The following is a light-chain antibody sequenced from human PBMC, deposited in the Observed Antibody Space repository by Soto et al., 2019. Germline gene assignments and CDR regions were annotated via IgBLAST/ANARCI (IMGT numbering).Light chain of an antibody. CDR2: AAS. CDR1: QGIRNG. V-gene: IGKV1-17*01. J-gene: IGKJ4*01. Sequence: DIQMTQSPSSLSASVGDRVTITCRASQGIRNGLGWYQQKPGKAPKRLIYAASSLQSGVPSRFSGSGSGTEFTLTIRSLQPEDFATYYCLQHNSYPLTFGGGTKVEIK. CDR3: LQHNSYPLT.